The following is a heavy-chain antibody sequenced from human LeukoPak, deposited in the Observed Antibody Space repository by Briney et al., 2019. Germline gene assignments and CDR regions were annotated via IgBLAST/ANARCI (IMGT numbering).Heavy chain of an antibody. V-gene: IGHV3-30*02. CDR3: AKEDSSSWSIDY. J-gene: IGHJ4*02. D-gene: IGHD6-13*01. Sequence: PGGSLRLSCAASGFTFSSYGMHWVRQAPGKGLRWVAFIRYDGSNKYYADSVKGRFTISRDNSKNTLYLQMNSLRAEDTAVYYCAKEDSSSWSIDYWGQGTLVTVSS. CDR1: GFTFSSYG. CDR2: IRYDGSNK.